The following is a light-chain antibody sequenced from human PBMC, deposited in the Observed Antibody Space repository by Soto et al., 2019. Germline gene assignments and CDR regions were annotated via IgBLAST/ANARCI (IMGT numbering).Light chain of an antibody. Sequence: QSALTQPPSASGSPGQSVTICCTGSSSDIGGYDFVSWYQQHPGKVPKLLIYEVTKRPSGVPDRFSGSKSGNTASLTVSGLQADDEADYYCCSHAGSKNYYLFGPGTKLTVL. CDR2: EVT. J-gene: IGLJ1*01. CDR3: CSHAGSKNYYL. V-gene: IGLV2-8*01. CDR1: SSDIGGYDF.